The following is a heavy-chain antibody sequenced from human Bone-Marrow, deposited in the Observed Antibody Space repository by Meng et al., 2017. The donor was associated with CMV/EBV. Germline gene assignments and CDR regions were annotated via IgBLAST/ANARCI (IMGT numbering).Heavy chain of an antibody. CDR3: TTDKESGIVVVPAQADY. Sequence: GALKISCAASGFTFSNAWMSWVRQAPGKGLEWVGRIKSKTDGGTTDYAAPVKGRFTISRDDSKNTLYLQMNRLKTEDTAVYYCTTDKESGIVVVPAQADYWGQGTLVTVSS. J-gene: IGHJ4*02. CDR2: IKSKTDGGTT. V-gene: IGHV3-15*01. CDR1: GFTFSNAW. D-gene: IGHD2-2*01.